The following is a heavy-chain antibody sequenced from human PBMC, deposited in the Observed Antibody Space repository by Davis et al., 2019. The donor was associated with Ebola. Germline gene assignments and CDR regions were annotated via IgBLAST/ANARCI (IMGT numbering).Heavy chain of an antibody. J-gene: IGHJ5*01. CDR1: GGSFSDYF. CDR2: ISHHNGYT. D-gene: IGHD5-18*01. Sequence: MPSETLSLTCAVYGGSFSDYFWSWIRQPPEKGLEWTGEISHHNGYTNYNPSLKSPITISVDTSKNQFSLKLSSVTAADTAVYYCARGRRYSYGPPRSWGQGTLVTVSS. V-gene: IGHV4-34*01. CDR3: ARGRRYSYGPPRS.